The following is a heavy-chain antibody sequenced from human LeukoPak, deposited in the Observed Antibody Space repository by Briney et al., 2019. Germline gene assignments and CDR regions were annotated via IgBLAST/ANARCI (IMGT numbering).Heavy chain of an antibody. CDR3: AKDVGKWESLHFFDY. CDR1: GFTFSSYW. J-gene: IGHJ4*02. D-gene: IGHD1-26*01. CDR2: INSDGSST. Sequence: GGSLRLSCAASGFTFSSYWMHWVRQAPGKGLVWVSRINSDGSSTSYADAVKGRFTISRDNSRNTLYLQMNSLRGDDTAVYYCAKDVGKWESLHFFDYWGQGTLVTVSS. V-gene: IGHV3-74*01.